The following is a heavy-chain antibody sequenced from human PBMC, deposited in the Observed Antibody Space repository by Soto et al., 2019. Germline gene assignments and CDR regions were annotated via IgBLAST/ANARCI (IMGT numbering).Heavy chain of an antibody. CDR2: IRYDGSNK. CDR3: ARAAAGPDNRWHFDY. V-gene: IGHV3-33*01. J-gene: IGHJ4*02. D-gene: IGHD6-13*01. Sequence: GGSLRLSCAASGFTFSSYGMHWVRQAPGKGLEWVAVIRYDGSNKYYADSVKGRFTISRDNSKNTLYLQMNSLRAEDTAVYYCARAAAGPDNRWHFDYWGQGTLVTVSS. CDR1: GFTFSSYG.